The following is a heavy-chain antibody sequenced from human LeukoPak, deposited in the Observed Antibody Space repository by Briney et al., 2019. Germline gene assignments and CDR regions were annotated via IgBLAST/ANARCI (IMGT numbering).Heavy chain of an antibody. Sequence: TSQTLSLTCTVSGGSISSGDYYWSWIRQPPGKGLEWIGYIYYSGSTYYNPSLKSRVTISVDTSKNQFSLKLSSVTAADTAVYYCARGSIAVAGIGYFDYWGQGTLVTVSS. CDR2: IYYSGST. V-gene: IGHV4-30-4*08. D-gene: IGHD6-13*01. J-gene: IGHJ4*02. CDR1: GGSISSGDYY. CDR3: ARGSIAVAGIGYFDY.